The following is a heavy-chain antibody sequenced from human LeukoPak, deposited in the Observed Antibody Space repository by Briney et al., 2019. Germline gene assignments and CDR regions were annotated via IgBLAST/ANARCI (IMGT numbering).Heavy chain of an antibody. J-gene: IGHJ6*03. CDR2: IYSGGST. Sequence: GGSLRLSCAASGFTVSSNYMSWVRQAPGKGLEWVSVIYSGGSTYYADSVKGRFTISRDNSKNTLYLQMNSLRAEDTAVYYCARVLRYCSGGNCYSGGLGYMDVWGKGPRSPSP. V-gene: IGHV3-53*01. D-gene: IGHD2-15*01. CDR3: ARVLRYCSGGNCYSGGLGYMDV. CDR1: GFTVSSNY.